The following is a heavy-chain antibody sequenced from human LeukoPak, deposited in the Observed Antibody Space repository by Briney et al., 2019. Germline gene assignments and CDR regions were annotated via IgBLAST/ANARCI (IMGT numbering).Heavy chain of an antibody. V-gene: IGHV3-30*04. J-gene: IGHJ4*02. D-gene: IGHD5-18*01. Sequence: GGSLRLSCAASGFTFSSYAMHWVRQAPGKGLEWVAVILYDESNKYYADSVKGRFTISRDNSKNTLYLQMNSLRAEDTAVYYCARVRYSYGYSGLGFDYWGQGTLVTVSS. CDR3: ARVRYSYGYSGLGFDY. CDR2: ILYDESNK. CDR1: GFTFSSYA.